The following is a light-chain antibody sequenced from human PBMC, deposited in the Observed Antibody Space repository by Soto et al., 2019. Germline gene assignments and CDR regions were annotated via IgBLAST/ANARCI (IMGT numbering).Light chain of an antibody. CDR1: QLVSSN. Sequence: EILLTQSPGPLSFSPGERATLSCRASQLVSSNFLAWYQQKPGQAPRLLIYGASRRATGFPARFSGSGSGTDFTLTISSLQSEDFAVYYCQQYDNWPWTFGQGTKVDIK. V-gene: IGKV3-15*01. CDR2: GAS. J-gene: IGKJ1*01. CDR3: QQYDNWPWT.